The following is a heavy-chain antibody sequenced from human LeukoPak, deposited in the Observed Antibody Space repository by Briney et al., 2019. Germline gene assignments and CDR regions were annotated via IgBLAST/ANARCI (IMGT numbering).Heavy chain of an antibody. D-gene: IGHD5-24*01. V-gene: IGHV3-43*02. Sequence: PGGSLRLSCAPSGFTFDDYAMHWVRQARGKGLEWVSLISGDGGSSYYPDSVKGRFTISRDNSKNSLYLQMNSLRTEDTALYYCAAGRVEMATVSYYYGMDVWGQGTTVTVSS. CDR2: ISGDGGSS. CDR3: AAGRVEMATVSYYYGMDV. J-gene: IGHJ6*02. CDR1: GFTFDDYA.